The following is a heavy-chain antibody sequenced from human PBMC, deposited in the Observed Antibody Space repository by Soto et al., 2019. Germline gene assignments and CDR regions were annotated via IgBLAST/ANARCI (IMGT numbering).Heavy chain of an antibody. CDR1: GGSISSGDYY. CDR2: IYYSGST. Sequence: QVQLQESGPGLVKPSQTLSLTCTVSGGSISSGDYYWSWIRQPPGKGLEWIGYIYYSGSTYYNPSLKSRVTISVDTSKNQFSLKLSSVTAADTAVYYCARSRTTYYYDSSGYYRYYYYYYGMDVWGQGTTVTVSS. D-gene: IGHD3-22*01. CDR3: ARSRTTYYYDSSGYYRYYYYYYGMDV. J-gene: IGHJ6*02. V-gene: IGHV4-30-4*01.